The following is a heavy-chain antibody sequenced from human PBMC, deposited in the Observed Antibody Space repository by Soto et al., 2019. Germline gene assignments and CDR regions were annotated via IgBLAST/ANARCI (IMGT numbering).Heavy chain of an antibody. CDR1: GFIFEDYG. CDR2: INWSGEQT. CDR3: ARNRRGGGYYFDY. V-gene: IGHV3-20*04. Sequence: EVQLVESGGGVGRPGGSLRLSCTASGFIFEDYGWNWDRQTPDKGLDWVSFINWSGEQTGYGDCMKARFTVSRDNSRNSLYLQIDSLRVEDTAFYYCARNRRGGGYYFDYWGQGALVTVSS. J-gene: IGHJ4*02.